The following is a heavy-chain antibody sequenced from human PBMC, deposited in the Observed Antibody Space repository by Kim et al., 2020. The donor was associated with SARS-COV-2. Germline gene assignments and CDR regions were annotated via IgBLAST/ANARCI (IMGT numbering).Heavy chain of an antibody. D-gene: IGHD6-6*01. CDR3: TTGPIAARGWVYYYGMDV. CDR1: GFTFSNAW. Sequence: GGSLRLSCAASGFTFSNAWMSWVRQAPGKGLEWVGRIKSKTDGGTTDYAAPVKGRFTISRDDSKNTLYLQMNSLKTEDTAVYYCTTGPIAARGWVYYYGMDVWGQGTTVTVSS. CDR2: IKSKTDGGTT. J-gene: IGHJ6*02. V-gene: IGHV3-15*01.